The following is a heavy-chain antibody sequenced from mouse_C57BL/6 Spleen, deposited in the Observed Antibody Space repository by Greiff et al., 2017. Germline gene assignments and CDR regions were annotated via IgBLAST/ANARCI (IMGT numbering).Heavy chain of an antibody. J-gene: IGHJ1*03. D-gene: IGHD1-1*01. CDR3: ARFTTAVATSGYFDV. V-gene: IGHV2-2*01. CDR2: IWSGGST. Sequence: QVQLKESGPGLVQPSQSLSITCTVSGFSLTSYGVHWVRQSPGKGLEWLGVIWSGGSTDYNAAFISRLSISKDNSKSQFFFKMNSLQADDTAIYYCARFTTAVATSGYFDVGSTGTTVTVSS. CDR1: GFSLTSYG.